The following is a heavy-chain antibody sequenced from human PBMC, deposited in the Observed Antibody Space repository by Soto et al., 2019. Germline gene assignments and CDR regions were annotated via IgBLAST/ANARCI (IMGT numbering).Heavy chain of an antibody. J-gene: IGHJ4*02. D-gene: IGHD3-3*02. CDR3: ARDKPFSAGY. CDR2: INPSGGGT. CDR1: GYTFLDFY. Sequence: QVQLVQSGTEVKKPGASVKLSCKASGYTFLDFYIHWVRQAPGQGLEWMGFINPSGGGTTYAQQFQGRLTMTRDTSTSTGYMELISLRSEDTAIYYCARDKPFSAGYWGQGTLVT. V-gene: IGHV1-46*01.